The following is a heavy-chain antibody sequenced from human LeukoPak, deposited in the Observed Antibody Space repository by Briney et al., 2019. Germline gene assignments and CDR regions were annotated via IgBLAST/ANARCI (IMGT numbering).Heavy chain of an antibody. D-gene: IGHD3-22*01. CDR1: GFTFSSYA. V-gene: IGHV3-23*01. J-gene: IGHJ4*02. Sequence: PGGSLRLSCTASGFTFSSYAINWVRQAPGKGLEWVSAISGSGGSTYYTDSVKGRFTISRDNSKNTLYLQMNSLRAEDTAVYYCAKGQRDSSGYYGGVWCFDYWGQGTLVTVSS. CDR3: AKGQRDSSGYYGGVWCFDY. CDR2: ISGSGGST.